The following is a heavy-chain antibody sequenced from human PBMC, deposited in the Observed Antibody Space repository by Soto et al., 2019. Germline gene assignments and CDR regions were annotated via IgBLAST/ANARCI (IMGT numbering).Heavy chain of an antibody. D-gene: IGHD2-15*01. CDR3: ARSPVVVAAIDY. Sequence: ASETLSLTCTVSGGSISSGGYYWSWIRQHPGKGLEWIGYIYYSGSTYYNPSLKSRVTISVDTSKNQFSLKLSSVTAADTAVYYCARSPVVVAAIDYWGQGTLVTVSS. J-gene: IGHJ4*02. CDR1: GGSISSGGYY. CDR2: IYYSGST. V-gene: IGHV4-31*03.